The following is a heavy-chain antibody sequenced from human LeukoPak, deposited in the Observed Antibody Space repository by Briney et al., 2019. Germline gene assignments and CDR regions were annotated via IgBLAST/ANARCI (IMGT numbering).Heavy chain of an antibody. CDR2: IFGGGST. CDR1: GLTVSSNH. CDR3: ARVEGALPFFDY. Sequence: GGSLRLSCAASGLTVSSNHMSWVRQAPGKGLECVSVIFGGGSTYYADSVKGRFTISRDNAKNSLDLQMNSLRDEDTAVYYCARVEGALPFFDYWGQGTLVTVSS. D-gene: IGHD1-26*01. J-gene: IGHJ4*02. V-gene: IGHV3-53*01.